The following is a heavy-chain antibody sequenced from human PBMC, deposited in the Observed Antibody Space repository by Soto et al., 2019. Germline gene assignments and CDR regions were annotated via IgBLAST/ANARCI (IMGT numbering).Heavy chain of an antibody. CDR2: IKEEGREK. D-gene: IGHD2-21*02. J-gene: IGHJ6*02. CDR1: GFTLANSW. V-gene: IGHV3-7*03. CDR3: AREARPDVLRDLLIRQRAKIWGGDPSRGIGHYSYGMDV. Sequence: VRLVESGGGWVQPGGSSRLSGAASGFTLANSWWAWVGQAPGKGRGWVAKIKEEGREKYYVDSRRGRLAFSRDNAKSSLFLQMTGLRADDTAVYFCAREARPDVLRDLLIRQRAKIWGGDPSRGIGHYSYGMDVWGQGTTVTVSS.